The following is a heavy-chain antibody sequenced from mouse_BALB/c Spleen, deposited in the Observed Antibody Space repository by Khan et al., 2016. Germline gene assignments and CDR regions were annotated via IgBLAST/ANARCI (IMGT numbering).Heavy chain of an antibody. V-gene: IGHV1S132*01. Sequence: VQLQESGAELVKPGASVKLSCKTSGYTFTSYWIQWVKQRPGQGLGWIGEIFPGTGSTYYNEKFKGKATLTIDTSSSTAYMQLSSLTSEDAAVYFCARRRNGYYGDYAMDYWGQGTSVTVSS. CDR1: GYTFTSYW. CDR2: IFPGTGST. CDR3: ARRRNGYYGDYAMDY. J-gene: IGHJ4*01. D-gene: IGHD2-3*01.